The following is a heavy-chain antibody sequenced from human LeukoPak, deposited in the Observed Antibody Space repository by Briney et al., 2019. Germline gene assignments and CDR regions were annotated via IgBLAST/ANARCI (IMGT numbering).Heavy chain of an antibody. J-gene: IGHJ4*02. CDR3: AFSAWSRTDFWSGYYGTSLSY. CDR1: GGTFSSYA. CDR2: IIPILGIA. V-gene: IGHV1-69*04. D-gene: IGHD3-3*01. Sequence: GASVKVSCKASGGTFSSYAISWVRQAPGQGLEWMGRIIPILGIANYAQKFQGRVTITADKSTSTAYMELSSLRSEDTAVYYCAFSAWSRTDFWSGYYGTSLSYWGQGTLVTVSS.